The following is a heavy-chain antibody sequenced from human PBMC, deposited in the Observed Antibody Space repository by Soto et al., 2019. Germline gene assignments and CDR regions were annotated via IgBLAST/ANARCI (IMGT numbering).Heavy chain of an antibody. D-gene: IGHD3-3*01. J-gene: IGHJ5*02. CDR3: ARGYDSSTSHQYP. CDR1: GYTFTRYA. V-gene: IGHV1-3*01. Sequence: ASVNVCCKASGYTFTRYAMHWVRQAPGQRLEWMGWINAGNGNTKYSQKFQGRVTITRDTSASTAYMELSSLRSEDTAVYYCARGYDSSTSHQYPWGQGNVLTVSS. CDR2: INAGNGNT.